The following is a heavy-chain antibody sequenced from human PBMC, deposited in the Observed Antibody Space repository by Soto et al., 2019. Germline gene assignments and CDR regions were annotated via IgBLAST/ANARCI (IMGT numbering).Heavy chain of an antibody. V-gene: IGHV1-46*03. Sequence: QVQLVQSGAEVKKPGASVKVSCKASGYTFTSYYMHWVRQAPGQGLEWMGIINPSGGSTSYAQKFQGRVTMTRDTSTSTVYMELSSLRSEDTAVYYCARDRKDYDFWSGYPTYYIDVWGKGTTVTVSS. CDR1: GYTFTSYY. D-gene: IGHD3-3*01. CDR2: INPSGGST. J-gene: IGHJ6*03. CDR3: ARDRKDYDFWSGYPTYYIDV.